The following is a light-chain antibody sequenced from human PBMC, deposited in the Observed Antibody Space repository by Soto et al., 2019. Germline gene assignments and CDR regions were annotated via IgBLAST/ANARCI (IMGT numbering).Light chain of an antibody. CDR3: HQYGSFPHT. CDR2: GAS. V-gene: IGKV3-20*01. CDR1: QSVSGSS. J-gene: IGKJ2*01. Sequence: EIVLTQSPGTLSLSPGERATLSCRASQSVSGSSLAWYQHKPGQAPRLLIYGASSRATGIPDRFSGSGSGTDFTFIISRLEPEDFGMYHCHQYGSFPHTFGQGTELETK.